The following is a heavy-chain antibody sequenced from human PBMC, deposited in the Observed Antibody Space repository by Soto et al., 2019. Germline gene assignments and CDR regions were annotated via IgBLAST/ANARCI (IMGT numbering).Heavy chain of an antibody. V-gene: IGHV5-51*01. CDR1: GYSFTSYW. J-gene: IGHJ4*02. Sequence: PGESLKISCNGSGYSFTSYWIGWVRQMPGKGLEWMGIIYPGDSDTRYSPSFQGQVTISADKSINTRYLQWSSLRAEDTAVSYCAIGGGDYNYFDHWGQGILVTVSS. CDR2: IYPGDSDT. D-gene: IGHD2-21*01. CDR3: AIGGGDYNYFDH.